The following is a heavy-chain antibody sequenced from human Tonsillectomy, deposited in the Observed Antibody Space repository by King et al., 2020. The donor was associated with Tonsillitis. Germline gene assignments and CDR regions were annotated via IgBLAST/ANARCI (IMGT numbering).Heavy chain of an antibody. CDR2: ISYDGKNK. CDR3: AVRRDCSDSNCYNAFYI. D-gene: IGHD2-2*02. J-gene: IGHJ3*02. CDR1: AFTFRTYV. V-gene: IGHV3-30*04. Sequence: VQLVESGGGVVQPGTSLRLSCEVSAFTFRTYVLDWVRQAPGKGLEWGAVISYDGKNKGYAESVKGRFTISRDNSKNTLFMQLNSLRPEATAVCYCAVRRDCSDSNCYNAFYIWGQGTMVTVSS.